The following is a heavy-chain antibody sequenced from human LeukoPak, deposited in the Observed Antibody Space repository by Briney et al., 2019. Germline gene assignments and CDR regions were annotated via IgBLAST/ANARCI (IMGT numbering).Heavy chain of an antibody. Sequence: PGGSLRLSCAASGFTLSSNWMSWVRQATGKGLEWVGNIKQEGSEKYYVDSLKGRFTISRDNANNSLYLQINSLRAEDTAMYYCARLVDGAFDIWGQGTLVTVSP. J-gene: IGHJ3*02. D-gene: IGHD2-15*01. CDR3: ARLVDGAFDI. V-gene: IGHV3-7*04. CDR2: IKQEGSEK. CDR1: GFTLSSNW.